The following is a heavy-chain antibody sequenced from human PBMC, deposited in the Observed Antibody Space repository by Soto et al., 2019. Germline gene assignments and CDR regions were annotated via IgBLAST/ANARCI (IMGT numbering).Heavy chain of an antibody. D-gene: IGHD2-15*01. J-gene: IGHJ3*01. CDR1: VLTFDDYP. CDR3: AKDREVGVHGDAFDV. Sequence: PRGALRINCVSAVLTFDDYPMRWVRQVPGKGLEWVSGISLNSGIILYADSVNGRFTVSRDNAKNSLYLHMNSLRTEDTAFYYCAKDREVGVHGDAFDVWGQGTMFTVS. V-gene: IGHV3-9*01. CDR2: ISLNSGII.